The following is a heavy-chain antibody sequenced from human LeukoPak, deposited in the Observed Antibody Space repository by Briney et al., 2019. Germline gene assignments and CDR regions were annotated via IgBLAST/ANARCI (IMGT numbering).Heavy chain of an antibody. J-gene: IGHJ4*02. CDR1: GFTFSSYG. D-gene: IGHD6-19*01. CDR2: ISYDGSNK. V-gene: IGHV3-30*03. CDR3: ARVGYYSVAGTHY. Sequence: PGGSLRLSCAASGFTFSSYGMHWVRQAPGKGLEWVAVISYDGSNKYYADSVKGRFTISRDNSKNTLYLQMNSLRAEDTAVYYCARVGYYSVAGTHYWGQGTLVTVSS.